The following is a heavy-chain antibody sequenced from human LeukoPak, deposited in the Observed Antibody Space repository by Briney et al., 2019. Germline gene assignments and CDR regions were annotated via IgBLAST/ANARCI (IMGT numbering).Heavy chain of an antibody. Sequence: SETLSLTCTASGVSITNYYWAWIRQPAGKGLEWIGRMYISGSTNYNPSLKSRVSISIDKTNNQFSLKLRSVTAADTAVYYCAREDSGTSIDYWGQGTLVTVSS. CDR3: AREDSGTSIDY. CDR2: MYISGST. CDR1: GVSITNYY. V-gene: IGHV4-4*07. J-gene: IGHJ4*01. D-gene: IGHD1-26*01.